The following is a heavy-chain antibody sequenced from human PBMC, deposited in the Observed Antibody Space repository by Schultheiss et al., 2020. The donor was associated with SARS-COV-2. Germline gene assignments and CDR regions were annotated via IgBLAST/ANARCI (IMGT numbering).Heavy chain of an antibody. V-gene: IGHV3-23*01. CDR3: ARDLGNPGIAVAGLDY. CDR1: GFTFSSYA. CDR2: ISGSGGST. J-gene: IGHJ4*02. Sequence: GGSLRLSCAASGFTFSSYAMSWVRQAPGKGLEWVSAISGSGGSTYYADSVKGRFTISRDNSKNTLYLQMNSLRAEDTAVYYCARDLGNPGIAVAGLDYWGQGTLVTVSS. D-gene: IGHD6-19*01.